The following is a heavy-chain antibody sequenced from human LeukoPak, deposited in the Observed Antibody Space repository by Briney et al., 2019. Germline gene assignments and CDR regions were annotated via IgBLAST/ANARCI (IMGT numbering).Heavy chain of an antibody. D-gene: IGHD3-3*01. CDR2: IYTSGST. V-gene: IGHV4-4*07. J-gene: IGHJ5*02. CDR1: GGSISSYY. CDR3: ARDRDNYDFWSGENWFDP. Sequence: PSETLSLTCTVSGGSISSYYWSWIRQPAGKRLEWIGRIYTSGSTNYNPSLKSRVTMSVDTSKNQFSLKLSSVTAADTAVYYCARDRDNYDFWSGENWFDPWGQGTLVTVSS.